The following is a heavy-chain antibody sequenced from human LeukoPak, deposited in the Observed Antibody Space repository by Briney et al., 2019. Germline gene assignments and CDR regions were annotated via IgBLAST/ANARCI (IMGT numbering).Heavy chain of an antibody. CDR2: INQDGSEK. CDR3: AKTSLSDASGHYYYMDV. Sequence: GSLRLSCAASGFTLSNYWMGWVRRAPGKGLEWVANINQDGSEKHYVDFLKGRFTISRDNSQNTVSLQVNNLRTEDTALYYCAKTSLSDASGHYYYMDVWGKGTTVTVSS. CDR1: GFTLSNYW. J-gene: IGHJ6*03. D-gene: IGHD3-3*01. V-gene: IGHV3-7*01.